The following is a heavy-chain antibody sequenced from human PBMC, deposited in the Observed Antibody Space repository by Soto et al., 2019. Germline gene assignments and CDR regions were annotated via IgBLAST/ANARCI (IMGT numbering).Heavy chain of an antibody. Sequence: SVMVSCKASGFTFTSSAVQWVRQARGQRLEWIGWIVVGSGNTNYAQKFQERVTITRDMSTSTAYMELSSLRSEDTAVYYCAAEASNYYYYGMDVWGQGTTVTVSS. D-gene: IGHD6-6*01. CDR1: GFTFTSSA. V-gene: IGHV1-58*01. J-gene: IGHJ6*02. CDR2: IVVGSGNT. CDR3: AAEASNYYYYGMDV.